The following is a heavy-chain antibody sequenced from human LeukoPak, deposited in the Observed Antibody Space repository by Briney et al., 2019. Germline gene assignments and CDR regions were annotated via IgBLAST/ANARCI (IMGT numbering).Heavy chain of an antibody. J-gene: IGHJ4*02. CDR2: IYHNGRT. D-gene: IGHD4-23*01. Sequence: SETLSLTCTVSGGSISSYYWSWIRQPPGKGLEWIGYIYHNGRTNYNPSLKSRVTISVDTSENQFSLKLSSVTAADTAVYYCASFSDYGGNFFDYRGQGTLVTVSS. CDR3: ASFSDYGGNFFDY. V-gene: IGHV4-59*08. CDR1: GGSISSYY.